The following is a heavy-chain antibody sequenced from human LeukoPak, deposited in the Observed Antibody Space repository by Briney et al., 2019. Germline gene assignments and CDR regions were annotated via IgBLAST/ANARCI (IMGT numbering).Heavy chain of an antibody. J-gene: IGHJ6*02. Sequence: PGGSLRLSCAASGFTFSSYAMSWVRQAPGKGLEWVSGTTGSGASTYYSDSVKGRFAISRDNSKNTLYLQMNSLRAEDTAVYYCARGKSGLDVWGQGTTVTVSS. CDR3: ARGKSGLDV. V-gene: IGHV3-23*01. CDR1: GFTFSSYA. CDR2: TTGSGAST.